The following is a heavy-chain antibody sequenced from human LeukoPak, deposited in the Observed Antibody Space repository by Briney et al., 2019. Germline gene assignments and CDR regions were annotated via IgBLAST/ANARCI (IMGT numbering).Heavy chain of an antibody. CDR2: INPNTGDT. CDR1: AYTFADYY. D-gene: IGHD6-13*01. V-gene: IGHV1-2*02. Sequence: GASVKVTRKSPAYTFADYYMHWVRQPPAQGLEWLGLINPNTGDTNYAQNFQGRVTMTRDTSLSTAYMEQSSLRAHDTGVFCCAREPIAAAGAPEYWGQGTLVTVS. CDR3: AREPIAAAGAPEY. J-gene: IGHJ4*02.